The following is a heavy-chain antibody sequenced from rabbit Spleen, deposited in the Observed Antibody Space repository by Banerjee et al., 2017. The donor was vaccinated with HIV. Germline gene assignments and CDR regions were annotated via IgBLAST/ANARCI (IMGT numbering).Heavy chain of an antibody. Sequence: QEQLVESGGGLVQPEGSLTLTCTASGFSFSSYWMCWGRQAPGKGLDWIACIDAGSTGSTYYASWAKGRFTISKTSSTTVTLQMTSLTAADTATYFCAGDASGREDFNLWGPGTLVTVS. CDR2: IDAGSTGST. V-gene: IGHV1S45*01. CDR3: AGDASGREDFNL. CDR1: GFSFSSYW. D-gene: IGHD4-2*01. J-gene: IGHJ4*01.